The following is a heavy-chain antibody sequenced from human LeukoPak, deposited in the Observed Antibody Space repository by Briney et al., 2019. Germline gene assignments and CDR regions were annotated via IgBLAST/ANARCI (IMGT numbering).Heavy chain of an antibody. CDR1: GFTFDDYA. D-gene: IGHD1-26*01. V-gene: IGHV3-9*01. CDR2: ISWNSGSI. Sequence: PGGSLRLSCAASGFTFDDYAMHWVRQAPGKGLEWVSGISWNSGSIGYADSVKGRFTISRDNSKNTLYLQMNSLRAEDTAVYYCAKRKWELRGYFDYWGQGTLVTVSS. J-gene: IGHJ4*02. CDR3: AKRKWELRGYFDY.